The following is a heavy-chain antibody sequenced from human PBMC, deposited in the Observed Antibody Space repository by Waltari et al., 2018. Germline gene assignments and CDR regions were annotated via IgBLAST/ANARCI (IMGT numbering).Heavy chain of an antibody. CDR2: IRSKAYGGTA. CDR1: GFTFGDYA. V-gene: IGHV3-49*03. J-gene: IGHJ4*02. Sequence: EVQLVESGGGLVQQGRSLRLSCTAAGFTFGDYAMSWFRQAPGKGAEWVGCIRSKAYGGTAEYAASVTVRFTISRDYSNSIAYLQMNSLKTDDTAVYYFTFHPTLYYFVYWGQGPLVTVSS. CDR3: TFHPTLYYFVY.